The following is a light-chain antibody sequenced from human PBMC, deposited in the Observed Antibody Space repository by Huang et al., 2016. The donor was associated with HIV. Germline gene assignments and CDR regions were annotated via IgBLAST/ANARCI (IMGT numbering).Light chain of an antibody. CDR2: RAS. CDR3: QQYNNWPPLT. V-gene: IGKV3-15*01. CDR1: QSIGSN. Sequence: EVVMTQSPNTLSVSPGERATLSCRASQSIGSNLDWYQQKTGQAPRRLIDRASARAAGVPARFSGSGSGTEFTLTISSLQSEDFAIYYCQQYNNWPPLTFGGGTKVEI. J-gene: IGKJ4*01.